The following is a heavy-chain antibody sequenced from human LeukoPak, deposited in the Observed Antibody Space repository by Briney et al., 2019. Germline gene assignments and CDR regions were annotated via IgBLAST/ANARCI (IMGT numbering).Heavy chain of an antibody. V-gene: IGHV1-46*01. J-gene: IGHJ5*02. CDR1: GYTFTSYY. CDR3: ARDLGSSSVEGLFDP. Sequence: ASVKVSRKASGYTFTSYYMHWVRQAPGQGLEWMGIINPSGGSTSYAQKFQGRVTMTRDTSTSTVYMELSSLRSEDTAVYYCARDLGSSSVEGLFDPWGQGTLVTVSS. D-gene: IGHD6-6*01. CDR2: INPSGGST.